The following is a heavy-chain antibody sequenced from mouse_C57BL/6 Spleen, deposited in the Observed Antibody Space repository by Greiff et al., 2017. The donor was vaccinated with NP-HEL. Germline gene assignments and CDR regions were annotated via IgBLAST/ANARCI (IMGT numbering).Heavy chain of an antibody. Sequence: VQLQQPGAELVKPGASVKVSCKASGYTFTSYWMHWVKQRPGQGLEWIGRIHPSDSDTNYNQKFKGKATLTVDKSSSTAYMQLSSLTSEDSAVYYCAIRAYYGSSYYAMDYWGQGTSVTVSS. CDR3: AIRAYYGSSYYAMDY. CDR1: GYTFTSYW. J-gene: IGHJ4*01. CDR2: IHPSDSDT. V-gene: IGHV1-74*01. D-gene: IGHD1-1*01.